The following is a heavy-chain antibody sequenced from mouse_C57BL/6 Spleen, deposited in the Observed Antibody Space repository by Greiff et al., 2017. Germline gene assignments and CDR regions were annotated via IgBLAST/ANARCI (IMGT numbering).Heavy chain of an antibody. D-gene: IGHD2-5*01. J-gene: IGHJ2*01. CDR1: GYTFTDYY. CDR2: INPNNGGT. CDR3: ARKCYSNYLYYFDY. V-gene: IGHV1-26*01. Sequence: EVQLQQSGPELVKPGASVKISCKASGYTFTDYYMNWVKQSHGKSLEWIGDINPNNGGTSYNQKFKGKATLTVDKSSSTAYMELRSLTSEDSAVYYCARKCYSNYLYYFDYWGQGTTLTVSS.